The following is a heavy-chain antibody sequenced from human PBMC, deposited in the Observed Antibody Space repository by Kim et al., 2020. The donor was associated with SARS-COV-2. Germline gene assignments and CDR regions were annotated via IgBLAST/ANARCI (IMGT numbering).Heavy chain of an antibody. J-gene: IGHJ4*01. CDR1: GFTFSSAW. V-gene: IGHV3-74*01. CDR3: ASTSTRYVWDRFDC. Sequence: GGSLRLSCVASGFTFSSAWMSWVRQAPGKGPGWVARVNSDRSSATDADSVQGRVTISIDNAGNTMSLQLNSIGAEATAVYYCASTSTRYVWDRFDCSG. CDR2: VNSDRSSA. D-gene: IGHD3-10*02.